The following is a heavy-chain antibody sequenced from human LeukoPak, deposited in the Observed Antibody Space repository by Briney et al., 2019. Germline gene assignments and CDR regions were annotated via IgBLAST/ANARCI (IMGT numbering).Heavy chain of an antibody. CDR2: ITPFNGNT. D-gene: IGHD3-10*01. V-gene: IGHV1-45*02. CDR1: GYTFTYRY. CDR3: ASSSGTPTPYYYYMDV. Sequence: ASVKVSCKASGYTFTYRYLHWVRQAPGQALEWMGWITPFNGNTNYAQKFQDRVTITRDRSMSTAYMELSSLRSEDTAMYYCASSSGTPTPYYYYMDVWGKGTTVTVSS. J-gene: IGHJ6*03.